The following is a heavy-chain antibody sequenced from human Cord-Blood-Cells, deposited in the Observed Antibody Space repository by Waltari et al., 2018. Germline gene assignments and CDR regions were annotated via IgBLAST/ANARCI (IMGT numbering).Heavy chain of an antibody. Sequence: QLQLQESGPGLVKPSETLSLTCTLSGGSISSISYYWVWIRPPPGRGLEWIGGIYYSGSTYYNPSLKSRVTISVDTSKNQFSLKLSSVTAADTAVYYCARQPAGARGYWYFDLWGRGTLVTVSS. V-gene: IGHV4-39*07. J-gene: IGHJ2*01. D-gene: IGHD6-19*01. CDR3: ARQPAGARGYWYFDL. CDR1: GGSISSISYY. CDR2: IYYSGST.